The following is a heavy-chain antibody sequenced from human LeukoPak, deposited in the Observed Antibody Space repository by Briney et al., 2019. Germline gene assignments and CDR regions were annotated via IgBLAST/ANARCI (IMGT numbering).Heavy chain of an antibody. J-gene: IGHJ4*02. V-gene: IGHV4-39*07. D-gene: IGHD4-17*01. CDR1: GGSISSSSYY. CDR3: ARVGTTYYYAY. CDR2: IYYSGST. Sequence: SETLSLTCTVSGGSISSSSYYWGWIRQPPGQGLEWIGSIYYSGSTYYNPSLKSRVTISVDTSKNQFSLKLSSVTAADTAVYYCARVGTTYYYAYWGRGTLVTVSS.